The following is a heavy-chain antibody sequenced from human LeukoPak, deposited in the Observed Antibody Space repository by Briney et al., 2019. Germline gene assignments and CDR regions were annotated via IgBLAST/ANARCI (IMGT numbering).Heavy chain of an antibody. V-gene: IGHV1-2*02. J-gene: IGHJ4*02. D-gene: IGHD5-12*01. CDR1: GYTFTGYY. CDR3: ARDSSGVATIIGWGSHFDY. CDR2: INPNSGGT. Sequence: ASVKVSCKASGYTFTGYYMHWVRQAPGQGLEWMGWINPNSGGTNYAQKFQGRVTMTRDTSISTAYMELSRLRSDDTAVYYCARDSSGVATIIGWGSHFDYWGQGTLVTVSS.